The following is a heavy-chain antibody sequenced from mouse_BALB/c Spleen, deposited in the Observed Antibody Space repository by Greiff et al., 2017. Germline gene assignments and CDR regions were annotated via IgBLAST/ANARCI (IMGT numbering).Heavy chain of an antibody. CDR1: GFAFSSYD. V-gene: IGHV5-12-1*01. CDR3: ARERSYYRYDWYFDV. D-gene: IGHD2-14*01. J-gene: IGHJ1*01. Sequence: DVMLVESGGGLVKPGGSLKLSCAASGFAFSSYDMSWVRQTPEKRLEWVAYISSGGGSTYYPDTVKGRFTISRDNAKNTLYLQMSSLKSEDTAMYYCARERSYYRYDWYFDVWGAGTTVTVSS. CDR2: ISSGGGST.